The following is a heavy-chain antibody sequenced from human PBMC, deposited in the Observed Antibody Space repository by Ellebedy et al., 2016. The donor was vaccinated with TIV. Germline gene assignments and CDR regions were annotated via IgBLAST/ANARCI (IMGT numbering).Heavy chain of an antibody. J-gene: IGHJ4*02. CDR3: ARRRGISFGYDY. V-gene: IGHV4-59*08. CDR1: GGSISSYF. Sequence: MPSETLSLTFSLSGGSISSYFWSWIRQPPGKGLEWISYIYYSGTTNYSPSLKSRVTISVDTSGNQVSLKLSSVTAADTAVYYCARRRGISFGYDYWGPGTLVTVSP. CDR2: IYYSGTT. D-gene: IGHD3-16*01.